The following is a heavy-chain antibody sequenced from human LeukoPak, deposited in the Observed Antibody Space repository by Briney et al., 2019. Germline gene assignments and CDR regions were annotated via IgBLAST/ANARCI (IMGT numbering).Heavy chain of an antibody. CDR2: TYTSGST. J-gene: IGHJ5*02. CDR3: ARATLGYYDSWFDP. CDR1: GGSISSGSYY. V-gene: IGHV4-61*02. Sequence: PSQTLSLTCTVSGGSISSGSYYWSWIRQPAGKGLEWIGRTYTSGSTNYNPSLKSRVTISVDTSKNQFSLKLSSVTAADTAVHYCARATLGYYDSWFDPWGQGTLVTVSS. D-gene: IGHD3-22*01.